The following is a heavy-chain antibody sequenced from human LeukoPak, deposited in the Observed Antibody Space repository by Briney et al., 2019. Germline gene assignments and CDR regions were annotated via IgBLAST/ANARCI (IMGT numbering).Heavy chain of an antibody. CDR3: ARIGFSYGSLVGATFGFDY. Sequence: PGGSLRLSCAASGFTFRGYWMTWVRQPPGKGLEWVANINQDGSANFYVDSVKGRFTISRDNSKNTLSLQMNSLRAEDTAIYYCARIGFSYGSLVGATFGFDYWGQGTLVTVSS. D-gene: IGHD1-26*01. CDR1: GFTFRGYW. V-gene: IGHV3-7*03. CDR2: INQDGSAN. J-gene: IGHJ4*02.